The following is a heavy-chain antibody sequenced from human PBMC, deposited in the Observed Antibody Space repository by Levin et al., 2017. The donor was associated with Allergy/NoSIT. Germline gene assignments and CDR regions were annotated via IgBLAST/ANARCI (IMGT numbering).Heavy chain of an antibody. Sequence: SETLSLTCTVSGGSISSYYWSWIRQPPGKGLEWIGYIYYSGSTNYNPSLKSRVTISVDTSKNQFSLKLSSVTAADTAVYYCARDIGSGSYSHWGQGTLVTVSS. D-gene: IGHD3-10*01. CDR1: GGSISSYY. V-gene: IGHV4-59*01. CDR2: IYYSGST. CDR3: ARDIGSGSYSH. J-gene: IGHJ4*02.